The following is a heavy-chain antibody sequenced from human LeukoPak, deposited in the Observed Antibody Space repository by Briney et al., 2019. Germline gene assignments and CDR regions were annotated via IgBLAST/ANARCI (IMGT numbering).Heavy chain of an antibody. CDR3: AGSMVRGVITGLDY. D-gene: IGHD3-10*01. J-gene: IGHJ4*02. CDR1: GVSISSYY. Sequence: SETLSLTCTVSGVSISSYYWSWIRQPPGKGLEWIGYIYYSGSTNYNPSLKSRVTISVDTSKNQFSLKLSSVTAADTAVYYCAGSMVRGVITGLDYWGQGTLVTVSS. CDR2: IYYSGST. V-gene: IGHV4-59*01.